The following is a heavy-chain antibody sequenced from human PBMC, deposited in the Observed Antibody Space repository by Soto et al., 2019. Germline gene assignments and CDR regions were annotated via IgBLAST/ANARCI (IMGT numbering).Heavy chain of an antibody. CDR1: GGTFSSYT. CDR2: IIPILGIA. D-gene: IGHD3-10*01. Sequence: SVKVSCKASGGTFSSYTISWVRQAPGQGLEWMGRIIPILGIANYAQKFQGRVTITADKSTSTAYMELSSLRSEDTAVYYCARESGYYYGSGSYYYYYYYMDVWGKGTTVTVS. J-gene: IGHJ6*03. CDR3: ARESGYYYGSGSYYYYYYYMDV. V-gene: IGHV1-69*04.